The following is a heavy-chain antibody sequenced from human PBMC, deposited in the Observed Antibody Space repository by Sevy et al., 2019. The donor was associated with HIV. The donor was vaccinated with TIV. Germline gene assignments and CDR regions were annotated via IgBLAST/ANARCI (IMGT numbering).Heavy chain of an antibody. V-gene: IGHV4-4*07. CDR3: ARDEGDGYNYFDY. D-gene: IGHD5-12*01. Sequence: SDTLSLTCTVSGGSISSYSWSWIRQPAGKGLEWIGRIYTSGSTNYNPSLKSRVTMSVDTSKNQFSLKLFSVTAADTAVYYCARDEGDGYNYFDYWGQGTLVTVSS. CDR2: IYTSGST. J-gene: IGHJ4*02. CDR1: GGSISSYS.